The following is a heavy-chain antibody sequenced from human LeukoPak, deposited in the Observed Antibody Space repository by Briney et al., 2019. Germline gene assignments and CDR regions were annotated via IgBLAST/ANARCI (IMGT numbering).Heavy chain of an antibody. J-gene: IGHJ3*02. D-gene: IGHD3-10*01. Sequence: ASVKVSCKASRCTFSSYAISSVRQAPGQGLEWMGWISAYNGNTNYAQKLQGRVTMTTDTSTSTAYMELRSLRSDDTAVYYCARDYYGSGSYYNDAFDIWGQGTMVTVSS. V-gene: IGHV1-18*01. CDR1: RCTFSSYA. CDR2: ISAYNGNT. CDR3: ARDYYGSGSYYNDAFDI.